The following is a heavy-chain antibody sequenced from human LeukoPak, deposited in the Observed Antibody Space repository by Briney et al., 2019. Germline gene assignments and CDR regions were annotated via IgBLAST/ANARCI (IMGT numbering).Heavy chain of an antibody. Sequence: GGSLRLSCAASGFTFSSYWMSWVRQAPGKGLKWVANIKQDGSEKYYVDSVKGRFTISRDNAKNSLYLQMNSLRAEDTAVYYCARAGYCSGGSCRLSYYMDVWGKGTTVTVSS. D-gene: IGHD2-15*01. CDR1: GFTFSSYW. J-gene: IGHJ6*03. V-gene: IGHV3-7*04. CDR2: IKQDGSEK. CDR3: ARAGYCSGGSCRLSYYMDV.